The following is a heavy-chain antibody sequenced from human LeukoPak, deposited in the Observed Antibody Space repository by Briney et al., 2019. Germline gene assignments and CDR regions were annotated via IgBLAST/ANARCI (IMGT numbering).Heavy chain of an antibody. V-gene: IGHV1-24*01. CDR2: FDPEDGET. Sequence: AVKVSCKVSGYTLTELSMHWVRQAPGKGLEWMGGFDPEDGETIYAQKFQGRVTMTEDTSTDTAYMELSSLRSKDTAVYYCATDHGQQLVQSGAFDIWGQGTMVTVSS. J-gene: IGHJ3*02. CDR3: ATDHGQQLVQSGAFDI. D-gene: IGHD6-13*01. CDR1: GYTLTELS.